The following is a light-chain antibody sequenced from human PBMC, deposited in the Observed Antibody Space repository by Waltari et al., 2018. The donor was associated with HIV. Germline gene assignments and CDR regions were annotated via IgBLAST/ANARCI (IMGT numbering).Light chain of an antibody. V-gene: IGKV3D-15*01. Sequence: EIVMTQSPATLSVSPGERATLSCRASETINNDLAWYQQKPGQAPRLLIHGASTRAAGIPARFSGSGSGTEFSLTNNYVQSEDFALYYCQQYNKGPPTFGQGTKVEIK. J-gene: IGKJ1*01. CDR3: QQYNKGPPT. CDR1: ETINND. CDR2: GAS.